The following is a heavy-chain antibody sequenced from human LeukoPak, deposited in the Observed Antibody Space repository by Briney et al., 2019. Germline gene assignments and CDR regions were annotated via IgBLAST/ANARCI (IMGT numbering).Heavy chain of an antibody. CDR3: AKVRMITMIAYDAFDI. D-gene: IGHD3-22*01. V-gene: IGHV3-23*01. CDR1: GFTFSSYA. CDR2: ITGSGGRT. J-gene: IGHJ3*02. Sequence: GGSLRLSCAASGFTFSSYAMNWVRQAPGKGLEWVSAITGSGGRTYYADSVKGRFTISRDNSKNTLYLQMNSLRAEDTALYYCAKVRMITMIAYDAFDIWGQGTMVTVSS.